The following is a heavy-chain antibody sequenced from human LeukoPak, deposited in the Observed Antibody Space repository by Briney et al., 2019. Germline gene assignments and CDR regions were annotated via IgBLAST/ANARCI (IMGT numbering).Heavy chain of an antibody. D-gene: IGHD7-27*01. J-gene: IGHJ4*02. CDR3: ARLNGGY. CDR2: INYSGST. CDR1: GGSLSTYY. Sequence: SETLSLTCIVSGGSLSTYYWSWIRQPPGKGLEWIGYINYSGSTNYNPSLKSRVTISVDTSKNQFSLKLISVTAADTAVYYCARLNGGYWGQGTLVTVSS. V-gene: IGHV4-59*01.